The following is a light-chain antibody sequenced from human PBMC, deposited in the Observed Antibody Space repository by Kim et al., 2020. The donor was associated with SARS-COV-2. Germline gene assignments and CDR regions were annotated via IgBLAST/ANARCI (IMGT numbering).Light chain of an antibody. Sequence: QSALTQPASVSGSPGQSITISCTGTSSDVGGYNYVSWYQQHPGKAPKLLIYDVRNRPSGVSDRFSGSKSGNTASLTISGLQAEDEADYYCCSYASSNSWLFGGGTQLTVL. CDR1: SSDVGGYNY. CDR3: CSYASSNSWL. V-gene: IGLV2-14*03. CDR2: DVR. J-gene: IGLJ3*02.